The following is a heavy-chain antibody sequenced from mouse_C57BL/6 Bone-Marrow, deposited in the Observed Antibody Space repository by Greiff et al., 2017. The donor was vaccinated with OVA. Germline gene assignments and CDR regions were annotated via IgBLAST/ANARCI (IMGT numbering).Heavy chain of an antibody. CDR1: GFTFTDYY. D-gene: IGHD1-1*01. CDR3: ARYPRYYYGAWCAY. J-gene: IGHJ3*01. CDR2: IRNKANGYTT. V-gene: IGHV7-3*01. Sequence: EVKLVESGGGLVQPGGSLSLSCAASGFTFTDYYMSWVRQPPGQALEWLGFIRNKANGYTTEYSASVKGRITISRDNSQSILYLQMKALGAEDRATYYCARYPRYYYGAWCAYWGQGTLVTVSA.